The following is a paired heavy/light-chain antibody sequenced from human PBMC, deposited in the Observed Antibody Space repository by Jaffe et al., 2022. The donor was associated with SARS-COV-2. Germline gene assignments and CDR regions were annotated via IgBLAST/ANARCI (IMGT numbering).Light chain of an antibody. V-gene: IGLV1-51*01. CDR3: GTWDSSLSAGGV. CDR1: SSNIGNNY. Sequence: QSVLTQPPSVSAAPGQKVTISCSGSSSNIGNNYVSWYQQLPGTAPKLLIYDNNKRPSGIPDRFSGSKSGTSATLGITGLQTGDEADYYCGTWDSSLSAGGVFGGGTKLTVL. J-gene: IGLJ2*01. CDR2: DNN.
Heavy chain of an antibody. Sequence: EVQLLESGGGLVQPGGSLRLSCAASGFTFSSYAMSWVRQAPGKGLEWVSAISGSGGSTYYADSVKGRFTISRDNSKNTLYLQMNSLRAEDTAVYYCAKDYSLTYYDFWSGYLGPRPDYWGQGTLVTVSS. CDR3: AKDYSLTYYDFWSGYLGPRPDY. D-gene: IGHD3-3*01. V-gene: IGHV3-23*01. CDR1: GFTFSSYA. CDR2: ISGSGGST. J-gene: IGHJ4*02.